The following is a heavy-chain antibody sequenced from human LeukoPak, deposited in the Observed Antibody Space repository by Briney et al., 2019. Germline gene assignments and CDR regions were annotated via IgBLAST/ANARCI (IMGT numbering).Heavy chain of an antibody. D-gene: IGHD2-15*01. V-gene: IGHV1-69*05. Sequence: SVKVSCKASGGTFSSYAISWVRQAPGQGLEWMGGIIPIFGTANYAQKFQGRVTITTDESTSTAYMELSSLRSEDTAVYYCARENGCSDGSCYEGVQLPWHCFDPWGQGTLVNVSS. CDR1: GGTFSSYA. CDR2: IIPIFGTA. J-gene: IGHJ5*02. CDR3: ARENGCSDGSCYEGVQLPWHCFDP.